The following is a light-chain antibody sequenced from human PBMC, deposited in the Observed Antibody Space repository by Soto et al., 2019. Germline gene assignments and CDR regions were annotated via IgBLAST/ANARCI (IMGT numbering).Light chain of an antibody. CDR2: DVS. V-gene: IGLV2-11*01. CDR1: NSDVGAYNY. J-gene: IGLJ1*01. CDR3: SSFAGSYTHV. Sequence: ALTQPRSVSGSPGQAVTLSCTGTNSDVGAYNYVSWYRQHPDKAPKLIIYDVSKRPSGVPDRFSGSKSGNTASLTISGLQAEDEADYFCSSFAGSYTHVFGTGTKLTVL.